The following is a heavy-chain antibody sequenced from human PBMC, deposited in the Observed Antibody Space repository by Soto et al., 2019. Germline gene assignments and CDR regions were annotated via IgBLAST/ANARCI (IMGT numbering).Heavy chain of an antibody. Sequence: QVQLVQSGAEVKKPGASVKLSCKASGYTFTSHFIHWVRQAPGQGLEWMGIVNPVDNSRRYAQKFQGRVTMTGDTSTSAVYMERNSLTSEDTAVYYCTRGGTVAPEYDHWGQGTLVTVSS. CDR1: GYTFTSHF. V-gene: IGHV1-46*03. J-gene: IGHJ5*02. CDR3: TRGGTVAPEYDH. CDR2: VNPVDNSR. D-gene: IGHD3-16*01.